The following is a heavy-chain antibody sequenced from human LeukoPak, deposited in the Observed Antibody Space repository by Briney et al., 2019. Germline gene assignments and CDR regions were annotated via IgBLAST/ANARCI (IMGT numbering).Heavy chain of an antibody. J-gene: IGHJ4*02. V-gene: IGHV3-49*03. CDR2: IRSKAYGGTT. CDR3: TRKNLMFIAVAGTLDY. D-gene: IGHD6-19*01. CDR1: GFTFGDYA. Sequence: PGGSLRLSCTASGFTFGDYAMSWFRQAPGKGLEWVGFIRSKAYGGTTEYAASVKGRFTISRDDSKSIAYLQMNSLKTEDTAVYYCTRKNLMFIAVAGTLDYWGQGTLVTVFS.